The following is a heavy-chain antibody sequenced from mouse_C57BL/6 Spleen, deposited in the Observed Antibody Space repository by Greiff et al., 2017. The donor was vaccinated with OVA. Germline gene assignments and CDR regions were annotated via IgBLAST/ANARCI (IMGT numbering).Heavy chain of an antibody. CDR1: GFTFSDYG. Sequence: EVKVEESGGGLVKPGGSLKLSCAASGFTFSDYGMHWVRQAPEKGLEWVAYISSGSSTIYYADTVKGRFTISRDNAKNTLFLQMTSLRSEDTAMYYCAKVYYYGSSPYWYFDVWGTGTTVTVSS. CDR3: AKVYYYGSSPYWYFDV. CDR2: ISSGSSTI. J-gene: IGHJ1*03. V-gene: IGHV5-17*01. D-gene: IGHD1-1*01.